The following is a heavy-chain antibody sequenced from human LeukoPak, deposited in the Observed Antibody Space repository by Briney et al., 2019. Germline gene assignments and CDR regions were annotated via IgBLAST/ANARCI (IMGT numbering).Heavy chain of an antibody. J-gene: IGHJ5*02. Sequence: GASVKVSCKASGYTFTSYDINWVRQATGQGLEWMGWMNPNSGNTGYAQKFQGRVTMTRNTSISTAYMELSSLRSEDTAVYYCARGALGGELLRGRHWFDPWGQGTLVTVSS. CDR1: GYTFTSYD. V-gene: IGHV1-8*01. CDR3: ARGALGGELLRGRHWFDP. D-gene: IGHD3-16*01. CDR2: MNPNSGNT.